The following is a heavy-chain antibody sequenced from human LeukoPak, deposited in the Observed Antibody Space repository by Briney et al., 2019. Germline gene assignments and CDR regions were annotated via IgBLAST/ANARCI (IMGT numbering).Heavy chain of an antibody. CDR1: GFTFKTHG. D-gene: IGHD3-10*01. J-gene: IGHJ4*02. CDR3: MTRDTSGY. Sequence: PGGSLTLSCAPSGFTFKTHGTHWVRQAPGTGLEWVASIWYDGSHENYVDSVKGRFTISRDKSKNTLYLQMRSLRVEDTAVYYCMTRDTSGYWGQGTLVTVSS. CDR2: IWYDGSHE. V-gene: IGHV3-30*02.